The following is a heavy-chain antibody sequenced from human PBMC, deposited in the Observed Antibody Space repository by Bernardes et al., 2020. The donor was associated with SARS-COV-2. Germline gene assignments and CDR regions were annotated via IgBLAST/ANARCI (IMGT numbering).Heavy chain of an antibody. J-gene: IGHJ5*02. Sequence: SETLSLTCTVSGGSISRYYWSWIRQPPGKGLEWIGHIFYSGSTNYNSSLKSRVAISIDTSRDQFSLRLTSLSAADTAVYYCARSERSWSGSGWFDTWGQGTLVTVSS. CDR2: IFYSGST. V-gene: IGHV4-59*01. CDR3: ARSERSWSGSGWFDT. CDR1: GGSISRYY. D-gene: IGHD3-3*02.